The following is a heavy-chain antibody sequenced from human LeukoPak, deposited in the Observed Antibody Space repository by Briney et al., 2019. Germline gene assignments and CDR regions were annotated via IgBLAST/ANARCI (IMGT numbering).Heavy chain of an antibody. V-gene: IGHV4-59*01. CDR3: ARDTSGYYGRYEH. J-gene: IGHJ4*02. CDR1: GASIRNKF. D-gene: IGHD3-3*01. CDR2: ISYTGTT. Sequence: SETLSRTCDVSGASIRNKFWSWLRHPPGKALEWIGYISYTGTTNYNPSLQSRVTISVDTSKNQLSLKLTSMTAADTAVYYCARDTSGYYGRYEHWGQGTLVTVSS.